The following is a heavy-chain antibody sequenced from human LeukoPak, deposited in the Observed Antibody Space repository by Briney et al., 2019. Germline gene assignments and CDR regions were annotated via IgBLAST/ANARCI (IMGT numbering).Heavy chain of an antibody. V-gene: IGHV3-9*01. Sequence: GGSLRLSCAASGFTFDDYAMHWVRQAPGKGLEWVSGISWNSGSIGYADSVKGRFTISRDNAKNSLYLQMNSLRAEDTALYYCAKDKKTTYYYYGMDVWSQGTTVTVSS. J-gene: IGHJ6*02. D-gene: IGHD4-11*01. CDR3: AKDKKTTYYYYGMDV. CDR2: ISWNSGSI. CDR1: GFTFDDYA.